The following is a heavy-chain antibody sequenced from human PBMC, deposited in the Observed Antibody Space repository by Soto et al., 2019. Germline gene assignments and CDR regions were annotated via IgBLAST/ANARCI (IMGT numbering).Heavy chain of an antibody. V-gene: IGHV6-1*01. Sequence: SQTRSLPCAISVDSVSSNSAACNWIRQSPSRGLEWLGRTYYRSKWYNDYAVSVKSRITINPDTSNNQFSLPLNSVTPEDTAVYYSAREYCSGGNCYPAGLDAFDIWGQGTMVTVSS. D-gene: IGHD2-15*01. J-gene: IGHJ3*02. CDR2: TYYRSKWYN. CDR3: AREYCSGGNCYPAGLDAFDI. CDR1: VDSVSSNSAA.